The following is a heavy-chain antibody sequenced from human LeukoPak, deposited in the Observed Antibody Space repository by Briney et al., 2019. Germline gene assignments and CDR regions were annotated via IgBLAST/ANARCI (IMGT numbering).Heavy chain of an antibody. J-gene: IGHJ3*02. CDR1: GFTFSLYW. V-gene: IGHV3-9*01. Sequence: GGSLRLSCVASGFTFSLYWMHWVRQAPGKGLEWVSGISWNSGSIGYADSVKGRFTISRDNAKNSLYLQMNSLRAEDTALYYCAKGYYYDSSGSDAFDIWGQGTMVTVSS. CDR2: ISWNSGSI. D-gene: IGHD3-22*01. CDR3: AKGYYYDSSGSDAFDI.